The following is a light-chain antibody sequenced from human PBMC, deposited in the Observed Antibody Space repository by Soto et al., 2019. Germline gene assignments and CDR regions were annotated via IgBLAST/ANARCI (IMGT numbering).Light chain of an antibody. J-gene: IGKJ4*01. CDR2: WAS. CDR1: QSVFYSSNHKNY. Sequence: DIVMTQSPDSLAVSLSERATINCKSSQSVFYSSNHKNYLAWYQQKPGQPPRLLIYWASTRKSGVPDRFSGSGSGTVFSLTISSLQAEDVAVYYCQQYYTTPLTFGGGTKVDIK. CDR3: QQYYTTPLT. V-gene: IGKV4-1*01.